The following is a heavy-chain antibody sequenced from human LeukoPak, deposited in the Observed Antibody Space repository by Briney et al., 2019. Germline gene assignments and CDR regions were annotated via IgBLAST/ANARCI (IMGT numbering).Heavy chain of an antibody. CDR2: INAGNGNT. CDR1: GYTFTSYA. D-gene: IGHD2-15*01. CDR3: ARAVMVVAATYYFDY. Sequence: ASVKVSCKASGYTFTSYAMHWVRQAPGQRLEWMGWINAGNGNTKYSQKFQGRVTNTRDTSASTAYMELSSLRSEDTAVYYCARAVMVVAATYYFDYWGQGTLVTVSS. V-gene: IGHV1-3*01. J-gene: IGHJ4*02.